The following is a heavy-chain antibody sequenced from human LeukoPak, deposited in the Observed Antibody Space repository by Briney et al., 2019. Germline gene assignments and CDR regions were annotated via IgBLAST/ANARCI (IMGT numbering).Heavy chain of an antibody. CDR1: GFTFSTYN. CDR3: ARDLTWGDYRGRHKGY. J-gene: IGHJ4*02. Sequence: PGGSLRLSCAASGFTFSTYNMDWVRQAPGKGLVWVSRINSDGSSTSYADSVKGRFTISRDNAKNTLYLQMNSLRAEDTAVYYCARDLTWGDYRGRHKGYWGQGTLVTVSS. CDR2: INSDGSST. V-gene: IGHV3-74*01. D-gene: IGHD4-17*01.